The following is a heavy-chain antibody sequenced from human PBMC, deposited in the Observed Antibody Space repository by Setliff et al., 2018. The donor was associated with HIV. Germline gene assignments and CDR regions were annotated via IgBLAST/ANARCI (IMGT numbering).Heavy chain of an antibody. V-gene: IGHV4-59*08. CDR2: INYSGST. Sequence: SETLSLTCTVSGGSISSYYWSWIRQPPGKGLEWIGYINYSGSTNYNPSLKSRVTISIDMSKNQFSLKLSSVTAADTAVYYCARRTPRLVDAFDIWGQGTMVTVSS. CDR1: GGSISSYY. D-gene: IGHD6-19*01. CDR3: ARRTPRLVDAFDI. J-gene: IGHJ3*02.